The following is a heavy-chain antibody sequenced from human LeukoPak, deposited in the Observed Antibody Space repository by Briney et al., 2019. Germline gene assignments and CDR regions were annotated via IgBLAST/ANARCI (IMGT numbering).Heavy chain of an antibody. D-gene: IGHD3-22*01. J-gene: IGHJ4*02. V-gene: IGHV4-59*01. CDR1: GGSISSYY. CDR3: ARGADSSGYYSIFHFDY. CDR2: IYYSGST. Sequence: PSETLSLTCTVSGGSISSYYWNWIRQPPGKGLEWIGYIYYSGSTNYNPSLKSRVTISVDTSKNQFSLKLSSVTAADTAVYYCARGADSSGYYSIFHFDYWGQGTLV.